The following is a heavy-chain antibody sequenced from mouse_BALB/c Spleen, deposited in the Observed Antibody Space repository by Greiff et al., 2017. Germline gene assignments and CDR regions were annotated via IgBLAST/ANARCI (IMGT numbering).Heavy chain of an antibody. CDR2: ILPGSGST. Sequence: VQLQQSGAELMKPGASVKISCKATGYTFSSYWIEWVKQRPGHGLEWIGEILPGSGSTNYNEKFKGKATFTADTSSNTAYMQLSSLTSEDSAVYYCAGSRDGNYQYYYAMDYWGQGTSVTVSS. V-gene: IGHV1-9*01. J-gene: IGHJ4*01. CDR1: GYTFSSYW. CDR3: AGSRDGNYQYYYAMDY. D-gene: IGHD2-1*01.